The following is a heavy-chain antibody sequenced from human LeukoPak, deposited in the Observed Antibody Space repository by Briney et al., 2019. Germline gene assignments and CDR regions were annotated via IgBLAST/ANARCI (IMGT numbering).Heavy chain of an antibody. J-gene: IGHJ4*02. Sequence: SETLSLTRAVYGGSFSAYYWSWTRQPPGKGLEWIGEINQSGITNYNPSLKSRVTISADTSKNQFSLKLSSVAAADTAVYYCARERGKDLSPRLRRPQYFDYWGQGTLLTVSS. D-gene: IGHD1-1*01. CDR2: INQSGIT. CDR3: ARERGKDLSPRLRRPQYFDY. V-gene: IGHV4-34*01. CDR1: GGSFSAYY.